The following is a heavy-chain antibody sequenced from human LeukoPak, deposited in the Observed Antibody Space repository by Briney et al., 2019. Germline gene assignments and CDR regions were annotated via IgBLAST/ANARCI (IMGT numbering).Heavy chain of an antibody. CDR2: IYGGGST. CDR1: GFSVNGNH. J-gene: IGHJ4*02. V-gene: IGHV3-66*01. CDR3: ARIYNLDYFDY. Sequence: GGSLRLSCAASGFSVNGNHMSWVRQAPGKGLEWVSVIYGGGSTFYVDSVEGRVIISRDNSKNMLFLQMNSLRAEDAGIYYCARIYNLDYFDYWGQGTLVAVSS. D-gene: IGHD3-10*01.